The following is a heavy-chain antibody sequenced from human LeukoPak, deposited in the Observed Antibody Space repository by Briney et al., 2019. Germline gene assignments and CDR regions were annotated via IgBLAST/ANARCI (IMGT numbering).Heavy chain of an antibody. CDR2: IYHSGST. CDR3: ARVRGSFRSIDY. J-gene: IGHJ4*02. CDR1: GYSISSGYY. V-gene: IGHV4-38-2*02. Sequence: SETLSLTCTVSGYSISSGYYWGWIRQPPGKGLEWIGSIYHSGSTYYNPSLKSRVTISVDASKNQFSLKLSSVTAADTAVYYCARVRGSFRSIDYWGQGTLVTVSS. D-gene: IGHD1-26*01.